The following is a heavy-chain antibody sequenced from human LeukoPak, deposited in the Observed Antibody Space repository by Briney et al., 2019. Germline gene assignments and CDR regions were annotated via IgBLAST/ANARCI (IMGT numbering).Heavy chain of an antibody. D-gene: IGHD6-13*01. V-gene: IGHV1-2*02. Sequence: ASVKVSCKASGYTFTGYYMHWVRQAPGQGLEWMGWINPNSGGTNYAQKFQGRVTMTRDTSISTAYMELSRLRSDDTAVYYCARVENIAAAHLFIFDYWGQGTLVTVSS. CDR2: INPNSGGT. CDR3: ARVENIAAAHLFIFDY. CDR1: GYTFTGYY. J-gene: IGHJ4*02.